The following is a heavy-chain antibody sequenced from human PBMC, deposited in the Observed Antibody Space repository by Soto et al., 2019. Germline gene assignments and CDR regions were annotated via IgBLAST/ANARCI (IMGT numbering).Heavy chain of an antibody. J-gene: IGHJ4*02. CDR1: VYTFASCD. Sequence: ASVAVSRKESVYTFASCDSRWVRQATGQGLEWMGWMNPNSGNTGYAQKFQGRVSMTRNTSISAAYIALSSLRSEDTAVYYCARTLYGDNVDYWGQGTLVTVSS. D-gene: IGHD4-17*01. V-gene: IGHV1-8*01. CDR2: MNPNSGNT. CDR3: ARTLYGDNVDY.